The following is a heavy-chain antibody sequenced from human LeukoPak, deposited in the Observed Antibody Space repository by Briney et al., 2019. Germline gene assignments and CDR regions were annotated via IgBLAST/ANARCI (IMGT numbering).Heavy chain of an antibody. D-gene: IGHD3-22*01. CDR2: IRSKAYGGTT. CDR1: GFTFGDYA. CDR3: TTHTPVITPSYYYYYMDV. J-gene: IGHJ6*03. Sequence: GGSLRLSCTASGFTFGDYAMSWVRQAPGKGLEWVGFIRSKAYGGTTEYAASVKGRFTISRDDSKSIAYLQMNSLKTEDTAVYYCTTHTPVITPSYYYYYMDVWGKGTTVTISS. V-gene: IGHV3-49*04.